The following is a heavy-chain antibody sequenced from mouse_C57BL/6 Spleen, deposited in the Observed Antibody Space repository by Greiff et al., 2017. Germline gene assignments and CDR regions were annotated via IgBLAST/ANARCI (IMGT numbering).Heavy chain of an antibody. V-gene: IGHV5-15*01. CDR2: ISNLAYSI. D-gene: IGHD2-1*01. CDR3: ARRGNQRPHDWYFEV. CDR1: GFTFSDYG. Sequence: EVKVVESGGGLVQPGGSLKLSCAASGFTFSDYGMAWVRQAPRKGPEWVAFISNLAYSIYYADTVTGRFTISRENAKNTLYLEMSSLRSEDTAMYYCARRGNQRPHDWYFEVWGTGTTVTVSS. J-gene: IGHJ1*03.